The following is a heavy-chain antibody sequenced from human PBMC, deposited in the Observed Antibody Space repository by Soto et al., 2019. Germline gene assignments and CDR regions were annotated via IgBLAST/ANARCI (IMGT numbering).Heavy chain of an antibody. D-gene: IGHD2-21*02. J-gene: IGHJ5*02. CDR3: ARVARCGGDCYRWFDP. V-gene: IGHV3-23*01. CDR1: GFTFSTYA. CDR2: VSASGLNT. Sequence: GGSLRLSCAASGFTFSTYAMAWVRQAPGKGLEWVSGVSASGLNTDYADPVKGRFYISRDNSKNTVSLHMNSLRAEDTAVYYCARVARCGGDCYRWFDPWGQGTLVTVSS.